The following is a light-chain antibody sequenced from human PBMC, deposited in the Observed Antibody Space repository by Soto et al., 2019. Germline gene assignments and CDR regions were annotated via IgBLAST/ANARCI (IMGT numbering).Light chain of an antibody. J-gene: IGKJ5*01. V-gene: IGKV3-11*01. CDR3: QQRSNWPGT. Sequence: EIVLTQSPATLSLSPGERATLSCRASQNVSNNLAWYQQKPGQAPRLLIYDASNRATGIPARFSGRGSGKDFIPTISSLEPEDFAVYYCQQRSNWPGTFGQGTRLEIK. CDR2: DAS. CDR1: QNVSNN.